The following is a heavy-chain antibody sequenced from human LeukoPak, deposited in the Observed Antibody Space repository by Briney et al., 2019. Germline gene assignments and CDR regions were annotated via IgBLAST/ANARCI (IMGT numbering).Heavy chain of an antibody. CDR1: GFTFSTYA. J-gene: IGHJ4*02. CDR3: ARSNYDFWSGYSHYFDY. V-gene: IGHV3-30*03. CDR2: ISHDGSSQ. Sequence: GRSLRLSCAASGFTFSTYAMHWVRQAPGKGLEWVALISHDGSSQYYADSVKGRFTISRDNAKNSLYLQMNSLRAEDTAVYYCARSNYDFWSGYSHYFDYWGQGTLVTVSS. D-gene: IGHD3-3*01.